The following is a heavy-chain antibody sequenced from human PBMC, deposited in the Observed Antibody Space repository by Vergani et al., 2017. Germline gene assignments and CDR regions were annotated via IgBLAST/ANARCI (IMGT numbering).Heavy chain of an antibody. CDR1: EYSFGNYW. CDR2: IYPADSDT. D-gene: IGHD1-1*01. V-gene: IGHV5-51*01. CDR3: ARHTTYTDS. Sequence: EVELVQSGPEMRKPGESLKISCKGSEYSFGNYWMGWVRQMPGKGLEWMTIIYPADSDTRYSPPFQGQVTISADKSISTASLQWDRLKATDTALYYCARHTTYTDSWGQGTLVTVSS. J-gene: IGHJ4*02.